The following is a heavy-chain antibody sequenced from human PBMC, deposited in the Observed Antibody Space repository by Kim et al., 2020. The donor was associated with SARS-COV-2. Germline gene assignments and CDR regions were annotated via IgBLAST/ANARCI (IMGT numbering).Heavy chain of an antibody. CDR3: ATIRKLGYYEPLGV. Sequence: AQKCQGRVTMTRDTSTSTVYMELSSLRSEDTAVYYCATIRKLGYYEPLGVWGQGTTVTVSS. D-gene: IGHD3-22*01. J-gene: IGHJ6*02. V-gene: IGHV1-46*01.